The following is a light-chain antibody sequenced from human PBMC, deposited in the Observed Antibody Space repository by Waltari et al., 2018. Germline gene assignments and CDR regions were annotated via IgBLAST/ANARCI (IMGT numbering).Light chain of an antibody. V-gene: IGLV2-14*01. J-gene: IGLJ3*02. CDR3: SSYTSSSTWV. Sequence: QSALTQPASVSGSPGQSITISCTGTSSDIGNYNYVSWYQQHPGKAPKLMIYDVSNRPSGVSNRFSGSKSGNTASLTISGLQAEDEADYYCSSYTSSSTWVFGGGTKLTAL. CDR2: DVS. CDR1: SSDIGNYNY.